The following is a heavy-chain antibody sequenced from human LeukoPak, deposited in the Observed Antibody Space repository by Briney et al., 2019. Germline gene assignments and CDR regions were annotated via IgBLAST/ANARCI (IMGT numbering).Heavy chain of an antibody. CDR3: ARENSQYQLLSHYYYYYYMDV. CDR2: IKQDGSEK. V-gene: IGHV3-7*01. D-gene: IGHD2-2*01. J-gene: IGHJ6*03. CDR1: GFIFSSYW. Sequence: PGGSLRLSCAASGFIFSSYWMTWVRQAPGKGLEWVANIKQDGSEKYYVDSVKGRFTISRDNAKNSLYLQMNSLRAEDTAVYYCARENSQYQLLSHYYYYYYMDVWGKGTTVTVSS.